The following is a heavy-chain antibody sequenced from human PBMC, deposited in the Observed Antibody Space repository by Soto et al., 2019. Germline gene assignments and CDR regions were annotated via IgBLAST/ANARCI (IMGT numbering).Heavy chain of an antibody. CDR1: GGTFNSYS. J-gene: IGHJ5*02. CDR2: ITPIFGRT. V-gene: IGHV1-69*13. Sequence: ASVKVSCKASGGTFNSYSINWVRQAPGQGLEWMGGITPIFGRTNYAQKFQDRVTITADESTNTAYMELRDLTSDDTAVYYCARVPGIVLAPTKHPLGASFDLWGEGALVTVSS. CDR3: ARVPGIVLAPTKHPLGASFDL. D-gene: IGHD2-8*02.